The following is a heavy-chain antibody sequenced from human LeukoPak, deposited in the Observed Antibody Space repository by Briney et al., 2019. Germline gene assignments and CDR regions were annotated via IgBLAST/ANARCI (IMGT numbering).Heavy chain of an antibody. CDR2: ISWNSGSI. J-gene: IGHJ4*02. Sequence: GGSLRLSCAASGFTFSSYWMSWVRQAPGKGLEWVSGISWNSGSIGYADSVKGRFTISRDNAKNSLYLQINSLRAEDTALYYCAKSVGGYYTLIDYWGQGTLVTVSS. D-gene: IGHD3-3*01. V-gene: IGHV3-9*01. CDR3: AKSVGGYYTLIDY. CDR1: GFTFSSYW.